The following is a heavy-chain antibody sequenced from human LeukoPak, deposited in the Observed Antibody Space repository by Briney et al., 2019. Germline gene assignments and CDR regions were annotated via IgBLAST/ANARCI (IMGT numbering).Heavy chain of an antibody. CDR3: ARENRVVVVTAIINYLDY. CDR1: GYTFTGYY. CDR2: INPNSGGT. Sequence: ASVKVSCKASGYTFTGYYMHWVRQAPGQGLEWMGWINPNSGGTNYAQKFQGRVTITRNTSISTAYMELSSVTAADTAVYYCARENRVVVVTAIINYLDYWGQGTLVTVSS. J-gene: IGHJ4*02. V-gene: IGHV1-2*02. D-gene: IGHD2-21*02.